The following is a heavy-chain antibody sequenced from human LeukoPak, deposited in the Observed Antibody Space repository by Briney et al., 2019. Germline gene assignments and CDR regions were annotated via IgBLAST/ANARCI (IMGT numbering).Heavy chain of an antibody. V-gene: IGHV3-23*01. Sequence: GGSLRLSCAASGFTFSSYAMSWVRQAPGKGLEWVSAISGSGGSTYYADSVKGRFTISRDNSKNTLYLQMNILRAEDTAVYYCSKDHSSGWYDYWGQGTLVTVSS. D-gene: IGHD6-13*01. J-gene: IGHJ4*02. CDR2: ISGSGGST. CDR1: GFTFSSYA. CDR3: SKDHSSGWYDY.